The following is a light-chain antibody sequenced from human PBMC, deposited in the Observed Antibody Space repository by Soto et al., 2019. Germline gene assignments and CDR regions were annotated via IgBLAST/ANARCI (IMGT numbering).Light chain of an antibody. J-gene: IGKJ2*01. V-gene: IGKV3-15*01. CDR2: GAS. Sequence: EIVMTQSPANLSRSPGERATLSCRASQSDSSHLTWYQQKPGQTPRLLIYGASTMATGIPARFTGSWSGTECTLTISSQQSADFSVYYCQQYHNWRTFGQGTMLEIK. CDR1: QSDSSH. CDR3: QQYHNWRT.